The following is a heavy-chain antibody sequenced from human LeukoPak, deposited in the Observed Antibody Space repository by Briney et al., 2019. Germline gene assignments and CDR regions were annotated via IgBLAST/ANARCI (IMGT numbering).Heavy chain of an antibody. CDR2: IYHSGST. CDR1: GGSISSGGYS. Sequence: SETLSLTCAVSGGSISSGGYSWSWIRQPPGEGLEWIGYIYHSGSTYYNPSLKSRVTISVDTSKNQFSLKLSSVTAADTAVYYCARHASSSPYYFDYWGQGTLVTVSS. J-gene: IGHJ4*02. V-gene: IGHV4-30-2*01. D-gene: IGHD6-6*01. CDR3: ARHASSSPYYFDY.